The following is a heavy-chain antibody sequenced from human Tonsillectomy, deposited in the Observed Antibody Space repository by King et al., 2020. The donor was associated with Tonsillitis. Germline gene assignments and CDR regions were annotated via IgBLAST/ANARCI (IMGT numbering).Heavy chain of an antibody. CDR2: IGGRVGST. CDR1: GLTLSIYA. Sequence: VQLVESGGDLVQPGGSLSLACEASGLTLSIYAMSWAGQPPGRGLEWVSGIGGRVGSTYYADPVKGRFTISRDNSKNTLYLQMNSLRAEDTALYYCAKDRRGATAVTCDVFDIWGQGTMVTVSS. V-gene: IGHV3-23*04. CDR3: AKDRRGATAVTCDVFDI. J-gene: IGHJ3*02. D-gene: IGHD4-17*01.